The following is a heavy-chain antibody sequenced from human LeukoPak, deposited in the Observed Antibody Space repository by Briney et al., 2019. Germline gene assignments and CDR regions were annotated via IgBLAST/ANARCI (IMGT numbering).Heavy chain of an antibody. D-gene: IGHD1-26*01. J-gene: IGHJ4*02. CDR1: GYTFTSYY. V-gene: IGHV1-46*01. Sequence: ASVKVSCKASGYTFTSYYMHWVRQAPRQGLEWMGIINPSGGSTSYAQKFQGRVTMTRDTSTSTVYMELSSLRSGDTAVYYCARSVGATGYFDYWGQGTLVTVSS. CDR3: ARSVGATGYFDY. CDR2: INPSGGST.